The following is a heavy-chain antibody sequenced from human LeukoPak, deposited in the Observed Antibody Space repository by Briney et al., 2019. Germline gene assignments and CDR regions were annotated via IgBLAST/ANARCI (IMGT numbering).Heavy chain of an antibody. CDR2: IYYSGST. D-gene: IGHD5-24*01. V-gene: IGHV4-59*01. CDR1: GGSISSYY. J-gene: IGHJ4*02. CDR3: ARATWNGYMFDY. Sequence: SETLSLTCTVSGGSISSYYWSWIRQPPGKGLEWIGYIYYSGSTNYNPSLKSRVTISVDTSKNQFSLKLNSVTAADTAVYYCARATWNGYMFDYWGQGSLVTVTS.